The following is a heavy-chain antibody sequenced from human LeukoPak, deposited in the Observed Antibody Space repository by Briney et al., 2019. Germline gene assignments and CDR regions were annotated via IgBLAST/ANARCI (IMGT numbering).Heavy chain of an antibody. D-gene: IGHD6-19*01. V-gene: IGHV4-59*08. CDR3: ARRDNSGWNYFDY. CDR2: IYYTGST. Sequence: SQTLSLTFAISGDSVSSTSVAWNWIRQPPGKGLEWIGYIYYTGSTKYNPSLESRVTISVDTSKNQFSLRLSSVTAADTAVYYCARRDNSGWNYFDYWGQGTLLTVSS. J-gene: IGHJ4*02. CDR1: GDSVSSTSVA.